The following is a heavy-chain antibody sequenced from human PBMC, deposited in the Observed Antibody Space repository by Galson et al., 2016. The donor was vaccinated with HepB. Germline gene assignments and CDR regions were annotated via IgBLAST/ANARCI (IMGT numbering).Heavy chain of an antibody. D-gene: IGHD2/OR15-2a*01. Sequence: CAISGDSVSSNSAAWTWIRQSPLRGLEWLGRTYYSSKWYNDYAVSVKSRISIHPDNSKNQFSLQLNSVTPEDTAVYYCARVRCSTFRCQNWFDPWGQGTLVTVSS. J-gene: IGHJ5*02. CDR1: GDSVSSNSAA. V-gene: IGHV6-1*01. CDR3: ARVRCSTFRCQNWFDP. CDR2: TYYSSKWYN.